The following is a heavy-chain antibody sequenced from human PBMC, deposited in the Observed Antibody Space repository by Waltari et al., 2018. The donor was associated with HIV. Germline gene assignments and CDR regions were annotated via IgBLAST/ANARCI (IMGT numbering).Heavy chain of an antibody. V-gene: IGHV1-18*01. CDR2: ISVFNANT. D-gene: IGHD1-1*01. CDR3: GRDLFPRLQLRSDWIDP. Sequence: QVQLEQSGTEVKKPGASVKVSCRASGYTFNNYGITRVRPAPGQGLEWMGLISVFNANTNYAQKFQGRVTMTADTATRTVYLELRSLKSDDTAVYFCGRDLFPRLQLRSDWIDPWGQGTLVIVSS. CDR1: GYTFNNYG. J-gene: IGHJ5*02.